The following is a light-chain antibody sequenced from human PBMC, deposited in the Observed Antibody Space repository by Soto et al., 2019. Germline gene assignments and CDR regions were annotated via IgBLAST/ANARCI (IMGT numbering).Light chain of an antibody. CDR3: QQSYSTPST. CDR1: QSISSY. J-gene: IGKJ5*01. V-gene: IGKV1-39*01. Sequence: DIQMTQSPSSRSASVGDRVTITSRGSQSISSYLNWYQQKPGKAPKLLIYAASSLQSGVPSRFSGSGSGTDFTLTISSLQPEDFATYYCQQSYSTPSTFGQGTRLEIK. CDR2: AAS.